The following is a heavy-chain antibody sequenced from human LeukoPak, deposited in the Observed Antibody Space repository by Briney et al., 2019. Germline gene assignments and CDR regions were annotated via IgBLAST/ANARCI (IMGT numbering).Heavy chain of an antibody. CDR1: GFTFSSYA. D-gene: IGHD2-2*01. CDR3: ARANVVVPAAIDY. Sequence: GGSLRLSCAASGFTFSSYAMHWVRQAPGKGLEGVAVISYDGSNKYYADSVKGRFTISRDNSKNTLYLQMNSLRAEDTAVYYCARANVVVPAAIDYWGQGTLVTVSS. V-gene: IGHV3-30*04. J-gene: IGHJ4*02. CDR2: ISYDGSNK.